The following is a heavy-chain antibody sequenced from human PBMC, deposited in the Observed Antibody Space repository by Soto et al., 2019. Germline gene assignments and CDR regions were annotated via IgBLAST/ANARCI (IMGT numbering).Heavy chain of an antibody. CDR3: AREGENYDFWSGYYKGDAFDI. CDR2: ISSSSSTI. D-gene: IGHD3-3*01. CDR1: GFTFSSYS. Sequence: GSLRLSCAASGFTFSSYSMNWVRQAPGKGLEWVSYISSSSSTIYYADSVKGRFTISRDNAKNSLYLQMNSLRAEDTAVYYCAREGENYDFWSGYYKGDAFDIWGQGTMVTVSS. V-gene: IGHV3-48*01. J-gene: IGHJ3*02.